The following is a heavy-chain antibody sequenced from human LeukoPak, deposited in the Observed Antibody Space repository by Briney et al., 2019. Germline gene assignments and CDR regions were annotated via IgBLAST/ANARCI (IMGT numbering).Heavy chain of an antibody. CDR2: VSGSGGTT. CDR3: ARDRPNDFWSGYATLYGMDV. CDR1: GFTFSSYA. Sequence: PGGSLRLSCAASGFTFSSYAMSWVRQAPGKGLEWVSAVSGSGGTTYYADSVKGRFTISRDNAKNSLYLQMNSLRAEDTAVYYCARDRPNDFWSGYATLYGMDVWGQGTTVTVSS. J-gene: IGHJ6*02. D-gene: IGHD3-3*01. V-gene: IGHV3-23*01.